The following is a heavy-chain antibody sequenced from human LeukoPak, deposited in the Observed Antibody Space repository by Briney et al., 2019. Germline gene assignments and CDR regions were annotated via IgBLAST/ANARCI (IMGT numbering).Heavy chain of an antibody. Sequence: ASVKVSCKASGYTFTSYDINWVRQATGQGLEWMGWMDPNSGNTGYAQKFQGRVTMTRNTSISTAHMELSSLRSEDTAVYYCARVAPYDSSGYYLLDDYWGQGTLVTVSS. J-gene: IGHJ4*02. D-gene: IGHD3-22*01. V-gene: IGHV1-8*01. CDR1: GYTFTSYD. CDR2: MDPNSGNT. CDR3: ARVAPYDSSGYYLLDDY.